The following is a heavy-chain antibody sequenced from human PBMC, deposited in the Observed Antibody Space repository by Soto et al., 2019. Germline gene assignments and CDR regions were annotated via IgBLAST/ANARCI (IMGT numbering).Heavy chain of an antibody. J-gene: IGHJ5*01. D-gene: IGHD6-13*01. CDR2: TYYRSKWYN. V-gene: IGHV6-1*01. CDR1: GDSVSTNSAA. CDR3: ARGIAAGSGVCLDS. Sequence: SQTLSLTCVISGDSVSTNSAAWNWIRQSPSRGLEWLGRTYYRSKWYNDYAVSVRSRITINPDTSKNQFSLQLNSVTPEDTAVYYFARGIAAGSGVCLDSRRHGTLVSVS.